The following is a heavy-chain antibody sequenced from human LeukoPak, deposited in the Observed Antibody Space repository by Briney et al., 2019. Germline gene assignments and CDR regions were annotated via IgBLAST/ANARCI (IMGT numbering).Heavy chain of an antibody. D-gene: IGHD2-8*01. V-gene: IGHV3-23*01. J-gene: IGHJ4*02. CDR1: GFTFSSSA. CDR2: ISDSGGRT. Sequence: AGGSLRLSCAASGFTFSSSAMSWVRQAPGKGLGWVSAISDSGGRTYYADSVKGRFTISRDNSKNTLYLQMNSLRAEDTAVYYCAKDRMVYGYWGQGTLVTVSS. CDR3: AKDRMVYGY.